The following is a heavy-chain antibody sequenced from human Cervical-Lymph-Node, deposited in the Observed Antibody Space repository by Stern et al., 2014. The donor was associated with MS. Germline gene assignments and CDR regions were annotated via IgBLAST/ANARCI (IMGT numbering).Heavy chain of an antibody. CDR1: GFSLSTNGMR. V-gene: IGHV2-70*01. CDR3: AVDVSGYSYGYDY. Sequence: QVTLRESGPALVRPTQTLTLTCTFSGFSLSTNGMRVSWIRQPPGKALEWLALIDWDDDKFYSTSLKIRLTVSKDTSKNQVVLTMTNMDPVDTATYYCAVDVSGYSYGYDYWGQGTLVTVSS. D-gene: IGHD5-18*01. CDR2: IDWDDDK. J-gene: IGHJ4*02.